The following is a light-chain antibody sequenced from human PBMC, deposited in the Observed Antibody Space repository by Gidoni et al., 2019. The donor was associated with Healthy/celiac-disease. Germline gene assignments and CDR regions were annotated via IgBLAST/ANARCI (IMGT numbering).Light chain of an antibody. V-gene: IGLV2-23*02. CDR1: SSDVGSYNL. Sequence: QSALTQPASVSGSPGQSITISCTGTSSDVGSYNLVSWYQQHPGKAPKLMIYAVSKRPSGVSNRFSGSKSGNTASLTISGLQAEDEADYYCCSYAGSYVFGTGTKVTVL. CDR2: AVS. J-gene: IGLJ1*01. CDR3: CSYAGSYV.